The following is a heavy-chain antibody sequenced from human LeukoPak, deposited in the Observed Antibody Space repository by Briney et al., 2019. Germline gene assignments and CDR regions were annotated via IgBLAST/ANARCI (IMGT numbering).Heavy chain of an antibody. CDR1: GYTFTDYY. CDR3: ARSHSSGWYRYPLYYMDV. CDR2: INPKSGGT. D-gene: IGHD6-19*01. V-gene: IGHV1-2*02. Sequence: ASVKVSCKASGYTFTDYYMHWVRQAPGQGLEWMAWINPKSGGTNDAQNFQGRVTMTRDTSISTAYMELSRLRSDDTAVYYCARSHSSGWYRYPLYYMDVWGKGTTVTISS. J-gene: IGHJ6*03.